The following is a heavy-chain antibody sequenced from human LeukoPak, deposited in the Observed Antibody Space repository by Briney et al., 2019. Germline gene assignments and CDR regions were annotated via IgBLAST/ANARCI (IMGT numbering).Heavy chain of an antibody. V-gene: IGHV3-53*01. CDR1: GFTVSNNY. CDR3: ARASLGDLFYSDF. Sequence: GGSLRLSCAASGFTVSNNYMTWVRQAPGRGLEWVSVLYCNNITYYADSVKGRFTVSRDSSKNTLYLQMSSLRAEDTAVYYCARASLGDLFYSDFWGQGTLVTVSS. D-gene: IGHD3-16*01. CDR2: LYCNNIT. J-gene: IGHJ4*02.